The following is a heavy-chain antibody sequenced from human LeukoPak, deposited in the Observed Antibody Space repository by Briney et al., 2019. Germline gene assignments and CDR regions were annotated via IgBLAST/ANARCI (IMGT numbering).Heavy chain of an antibody. CDR2: MGKTAGDT. J-gene: IGHJ4*02. CDR1: GFTFSDYY. D-gene: IGHD6-13*01. V-gene: IGHV3-13*01. CDR3: ARGAAGFDY. Sequence: PGGSLRLSCAAFGFTFSDYYMTWIRQATGKGLEWVSGMGKTAGDTYYSGSVKGRFTISRENAKNSVYLEMNSLEAGDTAVYYCARGAAGFDYWGQGTLVSVSS.